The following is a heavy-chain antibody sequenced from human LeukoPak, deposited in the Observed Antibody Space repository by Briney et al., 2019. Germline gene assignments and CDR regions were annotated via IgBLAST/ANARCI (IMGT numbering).Heavy chain of an antibody. J-gene: IGHJ4*02. V-gene: IGHV3-30-3*01. CDR2: ISYDGSNK. D-gene: IGHD3-22*01. CDR1: GFTFSSYA. Sequence: PGGSLRLSCAASGFTFSSYAMHWVRQAPGKGLEWVAVISYDGSNKYYADSVKGRFTISRDNSKNTLYLQMNSLRAEDTAVYYCARGFSSGYCNDYWGQGTLVTLSS. CDR3: ARGFSSGYCNDY.